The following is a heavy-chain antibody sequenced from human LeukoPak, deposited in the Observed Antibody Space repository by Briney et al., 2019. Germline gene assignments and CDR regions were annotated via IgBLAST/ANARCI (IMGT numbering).Heavy chain of an antibody. CDR2: INTNTGNP. Sequence: GASVKVSCKASGYTFTSYAMNWVRQAPGQGLEWMGWINTNTGNPTYAQGFTGRFVFSLDTSVSTAYLQISSLKAEDTAVYYCARDGGYSSSWYSVYYYYYYMDVWGKGTTVTVSS. V-gene: IGHV7-4-1*02. J-gene: IGHJ6*03. D-gene: IGHD6-13*01. CDR1: GYTFTSYA. CDR3: ARDGGYSSSWYSVYYYYYYMDV.